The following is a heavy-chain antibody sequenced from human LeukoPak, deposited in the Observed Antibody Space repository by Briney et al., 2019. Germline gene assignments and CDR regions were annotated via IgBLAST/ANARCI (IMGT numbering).Heavy chain of an antibody. J-gene: IGHJ5*02. CDR1: GGSFSGYY. V-gene: IGHV4-34*01. CDR3: ASLRITMVRGVDRRNWFDP. CDR2: INHSGST. Sequence: RASETLSLTCAVYGGSFSGYYWSWIRQPPGKGLEWIGEINHSGSTNYNPSLKSRVTISVDTSKNQFSLKLSSVTAADTAVYYCASLRITMVRGVDRRNWFDPWGQGTLVTVSS. D-gene: IGHD3-10*01.